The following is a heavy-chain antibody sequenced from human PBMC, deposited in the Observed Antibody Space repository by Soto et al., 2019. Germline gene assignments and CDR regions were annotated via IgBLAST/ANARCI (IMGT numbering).Heavy chain of an antibody. CDR2: INHSGST. D-gene: IGHD2-15*01. Sequence: PSETLSLTCAVYGGSFSGYYWSWIRQPPGKGLEWIGEINHSGSTNYNPSLKSRVTISVDTSKNQFSLKLSSVTAADTAVYYCARGRKNIFFVVAAPDYYGMDVWGQGNTVTISS. J-gene: IGHJ6*02. CDR3: ARGRKNIFFVVAAPDYYGMDV. CDR1: GGSFSGYY. V-gene: IGHV4-34*01.